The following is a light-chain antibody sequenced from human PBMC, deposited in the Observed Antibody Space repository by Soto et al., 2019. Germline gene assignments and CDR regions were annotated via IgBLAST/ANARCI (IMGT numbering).Light chain of an antibody. J-gene: IGKJ1*01. V-gene: IGKV1-5*01. CDR3: QHYESDSHWT. CDR1: QSISVW. CDR2: DAS. Sequence: DIQMTQSPSTLSASVGDRVPITCRASQSISVWAAWYQQKPGKAPKLLIYDASCLESGVPSRFSGSGSGTEFILTISSLKPDDFAPHYCQHYESDSHWTVGQGIKV.